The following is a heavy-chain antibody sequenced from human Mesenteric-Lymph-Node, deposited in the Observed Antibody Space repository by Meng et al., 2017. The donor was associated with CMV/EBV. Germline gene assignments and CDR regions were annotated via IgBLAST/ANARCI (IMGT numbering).Heavy chain of an antibody. CDR2: LYYSGST. J-gene: IGHJ4*02. Sequence: SGGSISSSNYYWGWIRQPPGKGLERIGSLYYSGSTYYNPSLKSRVTISVDTSKNQFSLRLLSVTAADTAVYYCARYYFDINGYYYVEYWGQGTLVTVSS. CDR1: GGSISSSNYY. D-gene: IGHD3-22*01. CDR3: ARYYFDINGYYYVEY. V-gene: IGHV4-39*01.